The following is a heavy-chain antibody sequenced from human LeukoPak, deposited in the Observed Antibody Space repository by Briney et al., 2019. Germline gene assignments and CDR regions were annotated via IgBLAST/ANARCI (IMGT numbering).Heavy chain of an antibody. CDR3: ARDRYSGSEGTFDI. V-gene: IGHV3-48*03. D-gene: IGHD1-26*01. CDR1: GFTFSSDE. CDR2: ISSSGSTI. Sequence: GWSLRLSCAASGFTFSSDEMNWVSQAAGGGLVWVLYISSSGSTIYSADSVTGRFTISRDTAKNSLYLQMNSLRAEDTAVYYCARDRYSGSEGTFDIWGQGTMVTVSS. J-gene: IGHJ3*02.